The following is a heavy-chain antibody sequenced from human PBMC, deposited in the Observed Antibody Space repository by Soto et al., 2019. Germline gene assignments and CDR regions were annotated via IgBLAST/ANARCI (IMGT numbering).Heavy chain of an antibody. Sequence: LSLTCAVYGGSFSGYYWSWIRQPPGKGLEWIGEINHSGSTNYNPSLKSRVTISVDTSKNQFSLKLSSVTAADTAVYYCARGPAGYCSSTSCYFPFFDYWGQGTLVTVSS. CDR3: ARGPAGYCSSTSCYFPFFDY. CDR2: INHSGST. D-gene: IGHD2-2*01. CDR1: GGSFSGYY. J-gene: IGHJ4*02. V-gene: IGHV4-34*01.